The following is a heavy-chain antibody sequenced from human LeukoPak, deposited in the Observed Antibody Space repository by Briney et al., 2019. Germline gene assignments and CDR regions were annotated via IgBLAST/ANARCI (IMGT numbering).Heavy chain of an antibody. CDR1: GFTFSSYG. CDR2: IRYDGSNK. D-gene: IGHD6-13*01. Sequence: PGGSLRLSCAASGFTFSSYGMHWVRQAPGKGLEWVAFIRYDGSNKYYADSVKGRFTISRDNSKNTVSLQMNSLRAEDTAVYYCAKRGYSSSWNFDSWGQGTLVTVSS. CDR3: AKRGYSSSWNFDS. V-gene: IGHV3-30*02. J-gene: IGHJ4*02.